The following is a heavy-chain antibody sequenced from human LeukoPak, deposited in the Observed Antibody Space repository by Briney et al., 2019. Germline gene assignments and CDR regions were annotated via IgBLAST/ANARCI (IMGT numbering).Heavy chain of an antibody. CDR3: ARMTTVTQPPRD. CDR1: GGSISSGDYY. J-gene: IGHJ4*02. V-gene: IGHV4-30-4*01. CDR2: IYYSGST. Sequence: SETLSLTCTVSGGSISSGDYYWSWIRQPPGMGVEWIGFIYYSGSTYYNPSLKSRVTISVDTSKNQFSLKLSSVTAADTAVYYCARMTTVTQPPRDWGQGTLVTVSS. D-gene: IGHD4-17*01.